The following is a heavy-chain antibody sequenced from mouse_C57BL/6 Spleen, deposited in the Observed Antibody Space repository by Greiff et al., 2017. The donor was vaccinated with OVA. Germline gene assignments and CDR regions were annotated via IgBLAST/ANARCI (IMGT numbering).Heavy chain of an antibody. CDR2: ISSGSSTI. CDR1: GFTFSDYG. D-gene: IGHD1-1*01. V-gene: IGHV5-17*01. Sequence: EVKLVESGGGLVKPGGSLKLSCAASGFTFSDYGMHWVRPAPETGLEWVAYISSGSSTIYYADTVKGRFTISRDNAKNTLFLQMTSLRSEDTAMYYCARTHYYYGSSYDAMDYWGQGTSVTVSS. J-gene: IGHJ4*01. CDR3: ARTHYYYGSSYDAMDY.